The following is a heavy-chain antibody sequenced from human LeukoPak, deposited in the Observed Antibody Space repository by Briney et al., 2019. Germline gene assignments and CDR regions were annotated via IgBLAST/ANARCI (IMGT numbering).Heavy chain of an antibody. Sequence: SETLSLTCAVSGGSISGSNWWSWVRQPPGKGLEWIGEIYHSGSTNYNPSLKSRVTISVDKSKNQFSLQLNSVTPEDTAVYYCARDQPSDCSGGSCYFSFDYWGQGTLVTVSS. CDR2: IYHSGST. CDR3: ARDQPSDCSGGSCYFSFDY. CDR1: GGSISGSNW. J-gene: IGHJ4*02. V-gene: IGHV4-4*02. D-gene: IGHD2-15*01.